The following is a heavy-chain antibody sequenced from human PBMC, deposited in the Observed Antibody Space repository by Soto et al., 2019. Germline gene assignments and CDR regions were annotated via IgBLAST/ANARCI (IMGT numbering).Heavy chain of an antibody. D-gene: IGHD6-13*01. V-gene: IGHV1-69*08. Sequence: QVQLVQSGAEVKKPGSSVKVSCKASGGTFSSYTISWVRQAPGQGLEWMGRIIPILGIANYAQKFQGRVTITADKSTSTAYMELSSLRSEDTAVYYCAREKGAAYSSSWRYWYFDLWGRGTLVTVSS. J-gene: IGHJ2*01. CDR3: AREKGAAYSSSWRYWYFDL. CDR2: IIPILGIA. CDR1: GGTFSSYT.